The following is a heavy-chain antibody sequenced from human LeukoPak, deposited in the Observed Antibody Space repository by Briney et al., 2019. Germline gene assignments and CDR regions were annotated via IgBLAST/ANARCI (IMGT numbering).Heavy chain of an antibody. CDR1: LLTFRSYT. D-gene: IGHD4-23*01. V-gene: IGHV3-23*01. J-gene: IGHJ4*02. CDR3: AKDFRGNGYFCDY. CDR2: ISGSGDTS. Sequence: PGGSLRHSSAHPLLTFRSYTVSWVPPAPGKGLEWVSAISGSGDTSFYADSVQGRFTISRDNSKDTLYLQRNGQSADYTAVYYCAKDFRGNGYFCDYWGQGTLVTVSS.